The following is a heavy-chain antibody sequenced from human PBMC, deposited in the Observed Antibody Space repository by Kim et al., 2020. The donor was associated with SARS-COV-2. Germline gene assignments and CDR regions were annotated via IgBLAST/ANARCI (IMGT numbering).Heavy chain of an antibody. CDR2: IYYSGST. CDR1: GGSISSYY. Sequence: SETLSLTCTVSGGSISSYYWSWIRQPPGKGLEWIGYIYYSGSTNYNPSLKSRVTISVDTSKNQFSLKLSSVTAADTAVYYCASGPLRRDGYNLGEVLFDYWGQVTLVTVSS. V-gene: IGHV4-59*01. D-gene: IGHD5-12*01. J-gene: IGHJ4*02. CDR3: ASGPLRRDGYNLGEVLFDY.